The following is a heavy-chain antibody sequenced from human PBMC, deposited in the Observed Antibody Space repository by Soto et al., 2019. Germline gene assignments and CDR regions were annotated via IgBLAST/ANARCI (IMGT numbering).Heavy chain of an antibody. D-gene: IGHD3-10*01. J-gene: IGHJ4*02. Sequence: EVQLLESGGGLVQPGGSLRLSCAASGFTFSSYAMSWVRQAPGKGLEWVSAISGSGGSTYYADSVKGRFTISRDNSKNRLYLQMNSLRAEDTAVYYCAKDWRVLWFGESWGQGTLVTVSS. CDR2: ISGSGGST. V-gene: IGHV3-23*01. CDR1: GFTFSSYA. CDR3: AKDWRVLWFGES.